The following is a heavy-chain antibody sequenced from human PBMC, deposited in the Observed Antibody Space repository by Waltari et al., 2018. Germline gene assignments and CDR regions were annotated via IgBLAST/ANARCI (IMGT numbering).Heavy chain of an antibody. CDR1: GGSFSGFY. CDR3: ARRAFGTMIVVVTKLDWYFDL. Sequence: VQLQQWGAGLLKPSETLSLTFAVYGGSFSGFYWSWIRQPPGKGLEWIGEINHSGSTNYNPSLKSRVTISVDTSKNQFSLKLSSVTAADTAVYYCARRAFGTMIVVVTKLDWYFDLWGRGTLVTVSS. CDR2: INHSGST. J-gene: IGHJ2*01. V-gene: IGHV4-34*01. D-gene: IGHD3-22*01.